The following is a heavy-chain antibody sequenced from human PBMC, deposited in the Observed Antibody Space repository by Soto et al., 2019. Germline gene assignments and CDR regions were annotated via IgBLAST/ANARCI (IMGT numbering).Heavy chain of an antibody. J-gene: IGHJ4*02. V-gene: IGHV1-69*02. CDR3: ASSGGYSYGPIDY. Sequence: ASVKVSCKASGGTFGSYTISWVRQAPGQGLEWMGRIIPILGIANYAQKFQGRVTITADKSTSTAYMELSSLRSEDTAVYYCASSGGYSYGPIDYWGQGTLVTVSS. CDR2: IIPILGIA. CDR1: GGTFGSYT. D-gene: IGHD5-18*01.